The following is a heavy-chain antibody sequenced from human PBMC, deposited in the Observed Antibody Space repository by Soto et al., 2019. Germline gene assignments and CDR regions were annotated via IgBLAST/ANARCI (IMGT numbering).Heavy chain of an antibody. CDR1: GFTFSSYG. V-gene: IGHV3-30*03. Sequence: GGSLRLSCAASGFTFSSYGMHWVRQAPGKGLEWEAVISYDGSNKYYADSVKGRFTISRDNSKNTLYLQMNSLRAEDTAVYYCARDNYYDSSGIMDYWGQGTLVTVSS. CDR3: ARDNYYDSSGIMDY. CDR2: ISYDGSNK. D-gene: IGHD3-22*01. J-gene: IGHJ4*02.